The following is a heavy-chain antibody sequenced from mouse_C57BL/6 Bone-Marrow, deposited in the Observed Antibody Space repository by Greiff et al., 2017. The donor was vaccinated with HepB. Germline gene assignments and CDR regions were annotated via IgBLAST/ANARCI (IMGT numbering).Heavy chain of an antibody. CDR3: AWRLQFAY. V-gene: IGHV1-82*01. CDR1: GYAFSSSW. Sequence: VKLMESGPELVKPGASVKISCKASGYAFSSSWMNWVKQRPGKGLEWIGRIYPGDGDTNYNGKFKGKATLTADKSSSTAYMQLSSLTSEDSAVYFCAWRLQFAYWGQGTLVTVSA. D-gene: IGHD2-4*01. CDR2: IYPGDGDT. J-gene: IGHJ3*01.